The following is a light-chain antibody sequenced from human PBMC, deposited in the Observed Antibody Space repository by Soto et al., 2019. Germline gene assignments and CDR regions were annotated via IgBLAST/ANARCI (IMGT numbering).Light chain of an antibody. V-gene: IGLV2-8*01. CDR3: SSYTSSSTLV. CDR1: SSDVGAYKF. J-gene: IGLJ1*01. Sequence: QSALTQPPSASGSPGQSVTISCTGTSSDVGAYKFVSWYQQNPGKAPKLIIYDVTKRPTGVPDRFSGSKSGNTASLTISGLQAEDEADYYCSSYTSSSTLVFGTGTKVTVL. CDR2: DVT.